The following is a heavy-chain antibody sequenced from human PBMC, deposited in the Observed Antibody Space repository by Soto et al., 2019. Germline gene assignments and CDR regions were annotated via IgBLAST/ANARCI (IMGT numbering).Heavy chain of an antibody. J-gene: IGHJ4*02. V-gene: IGHV3-53*01. CDR3: ARGSGSLYYFHY. Sequence: EVKLVESGGGLMQPGGSLRLSCAASGFNVSANYMTWVRQAPGTGLEWVSVIYSGGTTYYADSVKGRFIISRDNVKNNLYLQMNNLRAEDTALYYCARGSGSLYYFHYWGQGTLVTVSS. D-gene: IGHD1-26*01. CDR2: IYSGGTT. CDR1: GFNVSANY.